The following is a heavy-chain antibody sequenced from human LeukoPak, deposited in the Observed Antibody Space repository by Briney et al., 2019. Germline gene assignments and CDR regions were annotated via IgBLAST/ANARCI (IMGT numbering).Heavy chain of an antibody. CDR2: IRHDGSIK. J-gene: IGHJ4*02. CDR3: ARGDCSGDCYHPLYY. V-gene: IGHV3-30*02. Sequence: GGSLRLSCAASGFTFTSYWMSWVRQAPGQGLDWVAFIRHDGSIKYYADSVRGRFTISRDNSKNTMYLQMNSLRTEDTAVYYCARGDCSGDCYHPLYYWGQGSLVTVSS. D-gene: IGHD2-21*02. CDR1: GFTFTSYW.